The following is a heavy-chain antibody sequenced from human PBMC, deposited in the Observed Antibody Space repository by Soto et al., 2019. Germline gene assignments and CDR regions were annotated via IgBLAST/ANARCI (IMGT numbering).Heavy chain of an antibody. V-gene: IGHV1-69*01. J-gene: IGHJ4*02. CDR3: VRDSGAKLSSS. CDR2: IVPIYRTA. CDR1: GGAFNNYS. Sequence: SVTATCTDSGGAFNNYSSYWVQQAPGQGLEWVGGIVPIYRTADYAQKFQGRVTITADESARTSYMELRSLKSQDTAVYYCVRDSGAKLSSSWGQGTLVTVSS. D-gene: IGHD6-13*01.